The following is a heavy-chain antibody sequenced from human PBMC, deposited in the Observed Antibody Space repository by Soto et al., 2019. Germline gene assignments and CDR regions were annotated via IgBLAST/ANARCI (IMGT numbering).Heavy chain of an antibody. Sequence: PSETLSLTCTVSGGSISSSSYYWGWIRQPPGKGLEWIGSIYYSGSTYYNPSLKSRVTISVDTSKNQFSLKLSSVTAADTAVYYCARPPYSGYGDYFDYWGQGTLVTVSS. V-gene: IGHV4-39*01. CDR1: GGSISSSSYY. D-gene: IGHD5-12*01. J-gene: IGHJ4*02. CDR2: IYYSGST. CDR3: ARPPYSGYGDYFDY.